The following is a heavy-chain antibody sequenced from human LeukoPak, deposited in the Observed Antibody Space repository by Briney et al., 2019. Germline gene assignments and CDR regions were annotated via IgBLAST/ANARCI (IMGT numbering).Heavy chain of an antibody. CDR2: INPNSGGT. CDR1: GYTFTGYY. CDR3: SRDLLAVAGTESNY. J-gene: IGHJ4*02. Sequence: ASVKVSCKASGYTFTGYYMHWVRQAPGQGLEWMGRINPNSGGTNYAQKFQGRVTMTRDTSISTAYMELSRLRSDDTAVYYCSRDLLAVAGTESNYGGQGTLVTVSS. D-gene: IGHD6-19*01. V-gene: IGHV1-2*06.